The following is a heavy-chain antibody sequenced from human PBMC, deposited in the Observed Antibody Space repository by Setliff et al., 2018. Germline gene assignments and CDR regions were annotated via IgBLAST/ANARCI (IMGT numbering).Heavy chain of an antibody. CDR3: ARMSGFQYMDV. CDR1: GGSVGNSHYY. J-gene: IGHJ6*03. V-gene: IGHV4-61*09. Sequence: ASETLSLTCTVSGGSVGNSHYYWSWIRQPAGKGLEWIGQVYTSWSTNYNPSLKGRATLSIDASKRQFSLKLTSVTAADTAVYYCARMSGFQYMDVWGKGTTVTVSS. D-gene: IGHD3-3*01. CDR2: VYTSWST.